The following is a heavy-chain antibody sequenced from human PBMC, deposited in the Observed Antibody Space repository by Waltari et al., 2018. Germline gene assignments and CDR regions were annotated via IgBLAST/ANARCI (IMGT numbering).Heavy chain of an antibody. Sequence: QVQLQQWGAGLLKPSETLSLTCAVYGGSFSGYYWSWIRQPPGKGLEWIGEINHSGSTNYNPSLKSRVTISVDTSKNQFSLKLSSVTAADTAVYYCARRRRREGATPWGQGTLVTVSS. CDR1: GGSFSGYY. CDR2: INHSGST. V-gene: IGHV4-34*01. CDR3: ARRRRREGATP. J-gene: IGHJ5*02. D-gene: IGHD1-26*01.